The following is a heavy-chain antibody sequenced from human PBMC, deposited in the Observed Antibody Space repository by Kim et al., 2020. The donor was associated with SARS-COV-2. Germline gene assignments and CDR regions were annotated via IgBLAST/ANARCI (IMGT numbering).Heavy chain of an antibody. CDR1: GYSFTSYW. D-gene: IGHD3-22*01. CDR2: IYPGDSDT. V-gene: IGHV5-51*01. Sequence: GESLKISCKGSGYSFTSYWIGWVRQMPGKGLEWMGIIYPGDSDTRYSPSFQGQVTISADKSISTAYLQWSSLKASDTAMYYCARQGVLQGYYDSSGYYPNWFDPWGQGTLVTVSS. CDR3: ARQGVLQGYYDSSGYYPNWFDP. J-gene: IGHJ5*02.